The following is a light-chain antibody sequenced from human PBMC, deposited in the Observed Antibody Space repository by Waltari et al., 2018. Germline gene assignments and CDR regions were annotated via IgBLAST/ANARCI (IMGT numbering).Light chain of an antibody. CDR2: KAS. Sequence: DIQMTQSPSTLSASVGDRVTITCRASPSVNGWLAWYQQKPGKAPNLLIYKASTLESGVPSRFSGSGSGTEFTLTISSLQPDDFATYYCQQYNSYSRTFGQGTRVEIK. CDR1: PSVNGW. J-gene: IGKJ1*01. CDR3: QQYNSYSRT. V-gene: IGKV1-5*03.